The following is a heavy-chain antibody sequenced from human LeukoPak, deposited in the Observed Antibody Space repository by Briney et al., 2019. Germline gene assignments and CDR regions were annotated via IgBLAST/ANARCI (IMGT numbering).Heavy chain of an antibody. CDR3: ARPGRIWFGEFDY. Sequence: PGGSLRLSCAASGFTFSSYSMRWVRQAPGKGLVGVSAISGNGGSTYYADSVKGRFTISRDNSKNTLYLQMNSLRAEDTAVYYCARPGRIWFGEFDYWGQGTLVTVSS. V-gene: IGHV3-23*01. D-gene: IGHD3-10*01. CDR2: ISGNGGST. CDR1: GFTFSSYS. J-gene: IGHJ4*02.